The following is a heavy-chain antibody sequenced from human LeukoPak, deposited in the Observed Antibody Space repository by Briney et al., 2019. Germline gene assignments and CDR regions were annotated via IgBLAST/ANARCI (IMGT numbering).Heavy chain of an antibody. CDR2: IDQSGGT. Sequence: SETLSLTCAVSGGSFDSYYWSWIRQSPGKGLEWIGEIDQSGGTHYNPSLKSRVTISVDTSKRQFSLQLRSVTAADTALYYCARNFPYSKLDYWGQGTLVTVSS. D-gene: IGHD6-13*01. CDR1: GGSFDSYY. J-gene: IGHJ4*02. CDR3: ARNFPYSKLDY. V-gene: IGHV4-34*01.